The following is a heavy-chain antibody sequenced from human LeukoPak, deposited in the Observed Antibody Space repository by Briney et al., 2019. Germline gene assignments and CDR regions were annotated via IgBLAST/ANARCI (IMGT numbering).Heavy chain of an antibody. CDR3: ARLSSSWLNYYYYGRDV. CDR2: ISSSSSYI. V-gene: IGHV3-21*01. D-gene: IGHD6-13*01. J-gene: IGHJ6*02. CDR1: GFTFSSYS. Sequence: GGSLRLSCAASGFTFSSYSMNWVRQAPGKGLEWVSSISSSSSYIYYADSVKGRFTISRDNSKNTLYLQMNSLRAEDTAVYYCARLSSSWLNYYYYGRDVWGQGTTVTVSS.